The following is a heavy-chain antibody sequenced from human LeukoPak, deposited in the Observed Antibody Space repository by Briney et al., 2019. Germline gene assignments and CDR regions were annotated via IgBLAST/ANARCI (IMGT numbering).Heavy chain of an antibody. V-gene: IGHV4-59*08. J-gene: IGHJ4*02. Sequence: SEPLYLTCRVSDGSMGPYYWGWIPKPQGTGPEWIGYIYYSGSTTYNPSLKSRVTVSVDTSKNQFSLKLTSMTAADTAVYYCARGRLGRQHASFFDSWGQGTLVTVSS. CDR1: DGSMGPYY. D-gene: IGHD2-2*01. CDR2: IYYSGST. CDR3: ARGRLGRQHASFFDS.